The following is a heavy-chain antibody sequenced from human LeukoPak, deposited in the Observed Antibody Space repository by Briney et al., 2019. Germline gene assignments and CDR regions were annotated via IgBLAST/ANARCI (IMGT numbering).Heavy chain of an antibody. CDR3: ARTAGRTFDY. J-gene: IGHJ4*02. CDR2: ISAYNGNT. D-gene: IGHD6-6*01. V-gene: IGHV1-18*01. CDR1: GYTFTSYG. Sequence: GASVKVSCKASGYTFTSYGISWVRQAPGQGLEWMGWISAYNGNTNYAQKLQGRVTITAVESMSTAYMELSSLRSEDTAVYYCARTAGRTFDYWGQGTLVTVSS.